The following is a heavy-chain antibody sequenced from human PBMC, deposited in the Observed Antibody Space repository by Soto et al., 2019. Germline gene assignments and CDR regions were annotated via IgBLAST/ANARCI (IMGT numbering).Heavy chain of an antibody. Sequence: EVQLVESGGGLVKPGGSLRLSCVDSGFTFRSYSMNWVRQAPGKGLEWVASISSTSSVIWYADSLKGRFTISRDNAKNSLFLKMDSLRADATAVYYCLRGGRGYTRDDVLDAWGHGTMVTVSS. V-gene: IGHV3-21*06. CDR1: GFTFRSYS. CDR3: LRGGRGYTRDDVLDA. J-gene: IGHJ3*01. D-gene: IGHD2-2*02. CDR2: ISSTSSVI.